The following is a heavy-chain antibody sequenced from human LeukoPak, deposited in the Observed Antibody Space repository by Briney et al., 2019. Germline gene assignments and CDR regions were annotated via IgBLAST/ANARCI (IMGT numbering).Heavy chain of an antibody. Sequence: ASVKVSCKASGYTFTGYYMHWVRPAPGQGLEWMGWINPNSGGTNYAQKFQGRVTMTRDTSISTAYMELSRLRSDDTAVYYCARRVSSWYRNDAFDIWGQGTMVTVSS. CDR1: GYTFTGYY. CDR3: ARRVSSWYRNDAFDI. V-gene: IGHV1-2*02. J-gene: IGHJ3*02. CDR2: INPNSGGT. D-gene: IGHD6-13*01.